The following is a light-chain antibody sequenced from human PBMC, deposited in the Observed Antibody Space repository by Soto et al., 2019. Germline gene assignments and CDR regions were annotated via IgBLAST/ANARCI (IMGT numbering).Light chain of an antibody. V-gene: IGLV2-11*01. Sequence: QSALTQPRSVSGSTGQSVTISCTGTSSDVGGYNYVSWYQQHPGKAPKLMIYDVSNRPSGVPDRFSGSKSGNTASLTISGLQAEDEADYYCCSYAGSYTVVFGGGTQLTVL. CDR1: SSDVGGYNY. J-gene: IGLJ2*01. CDR2: DVS. CDR3: CSYAGSYTVV.